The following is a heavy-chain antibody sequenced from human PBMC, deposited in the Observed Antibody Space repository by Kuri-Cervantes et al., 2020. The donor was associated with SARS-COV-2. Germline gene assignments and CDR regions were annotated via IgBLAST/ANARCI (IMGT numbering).Heavy chain of an antibody. D-gene: IGHD2-15*01. J-gene: IGHJ6*03. V-gene: IGHV3-21*01. Sequence: GESLKISCAASGFTFSSYSMNWVRQAPGKGLEWVSAISGSGGSTYYADSVKGRFTISRDNAKNSLYLQMNSLRAEDTAVYYCARNIGSGKDIYYYYMDVWGKGTTVTVSS. CDR1: GFTFSSYS. CDR3: ARNIGSGKDIYYYYMDV. CDR2: ISGSGGST.